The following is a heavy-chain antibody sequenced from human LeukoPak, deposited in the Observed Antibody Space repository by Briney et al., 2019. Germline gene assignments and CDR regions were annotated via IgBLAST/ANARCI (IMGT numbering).Heavy chain of an antibody. D-gene: IGHD5-12*01. CDR2: VSNSGDYI. J-gene: IGHJ4*02. CDR3: ARGPSGYHNT. V-gene: IGHV3-21*06. Sequence: PGGSLRLSYAASGFSFSSYRMNWVRQAPGKGLEWVSSVSNSGDYIHYADSVKGRFTISRDNSKNSLYLQMNSLRAEDTAVYYCARGPSGYHNTGGQGTLVTVSS. CDR1: GFSFSSYR.